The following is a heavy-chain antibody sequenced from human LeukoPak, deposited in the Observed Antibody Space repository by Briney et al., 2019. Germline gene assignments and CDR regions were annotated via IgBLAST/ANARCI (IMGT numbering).Heavy chain of an antibody. V-gene: IGHV3-23*01. D-gene: IGHD1-26*01. CDR1: GFSFSSFA. CDR3: VKRITATTGFYFDS. CDR2: ISGGGRLT. J-gene: IGHJ4*02. Sequence: GGSLRLSCVGSGFSFSSFAMSWVRQGPGRGLELVSTISGGGRLTYYADSVKGRFTISRDDSKNMQFLEMSSLRPEDTAVYFCVKRITATTGFYFDSWGQGALVTVSA.